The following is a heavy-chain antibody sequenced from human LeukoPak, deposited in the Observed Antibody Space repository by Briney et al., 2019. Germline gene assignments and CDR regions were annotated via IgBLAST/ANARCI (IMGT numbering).Heavy chain of an antibody. Sequence: SETLSLTCTVSGGSIGSGTYYWIWIRQPAGKGLEWIGHIYTTGWSTNYNPSLKSRVTISVDTSKNQFSLRLNSVTAPDPPSYYCARATYCGNTRCHGYYYMDVWGKGTAVTVSS. CDR1: GGSIGSGTYY. CDR2: IYTTGWST. J-gene: IGHJ6*03. D-gene: IGHD2-2*01. CDR3: ARATYCGNTRCHGYYYMDV. V-gene: IGHV4-61*09.